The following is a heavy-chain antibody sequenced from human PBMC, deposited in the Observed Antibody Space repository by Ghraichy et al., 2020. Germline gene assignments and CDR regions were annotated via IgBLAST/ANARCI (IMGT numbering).Heavy chain of an antibody. CDR2: IYYSGST. D-gene: IGHD2-15*01. J-gene: IGHJ4*02. CDR1: GGSISSYY. Sequence: SETLSLTCTVSGGSISSYYWSWIRQPPGKGLEWIGYIYYSGSTNYNPSLKSRVTISVDTSKNQFSLKLSSVTAADTAVYYCARSLGGGCSGGSCYYQLDYWGQGTLVTVSS. CDR3: ARSLGGGCSGGSCYYQLDY. V-gene: IGHV4-59*01.